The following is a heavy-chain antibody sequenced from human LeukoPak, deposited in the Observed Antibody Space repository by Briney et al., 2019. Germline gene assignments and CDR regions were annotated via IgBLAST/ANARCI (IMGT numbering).Heavy chain of an antibody. D-gene: IGHD3-22*01. V-gene: IGHV4-4*07. CDR3: ARAGDYYDSSGYVNWFDP. CDR1: GGSISSYY. J-gene: IGHJ5*02. Sequence: SETLSLTCTVSGGSISSYYWSWIRQPAGKGLEWIGRIYTSGSTNYNPSLKSRVTMSVDTSKNQFSLKLSSVTAADTAVYYCARAGDYYDSSGYVNWFDPWGPGTLVTVSS. CDR2: IYTSGST.